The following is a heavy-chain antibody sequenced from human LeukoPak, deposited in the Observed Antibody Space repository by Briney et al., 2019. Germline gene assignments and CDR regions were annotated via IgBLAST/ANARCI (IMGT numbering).Heavy chain of an antibody. CDR1: GIAVTGNY. D-gene: IGHD1-26*01. J-gene: IGHJ4*02. CDR2: ISINTDT. V-gene: IGHV3-53*01. CDR3: AIAQSWDELFDS. Sequence: PGGSLTLSCAASGIAVTGNYMSWVRQPPGKGLEWVSFISINTDTFYADSVRGRFTISRDSSKNTLFLQMNSLRDEDSAVYYGAIAQSWDELFDSWGQGTLVTVSS.